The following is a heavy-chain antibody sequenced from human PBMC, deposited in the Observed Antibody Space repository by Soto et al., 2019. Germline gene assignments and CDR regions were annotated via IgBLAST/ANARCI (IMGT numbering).Heavy chain of an antibody. Sequence: ASVKVSCKASGYTFTSYDINWVRQATGQGLEWMGWMNPNSGNTGYAQKFQGRVTMTRNTSISTAYMELSSLRSEDTAVYYCARALYYDVWSGYYWPYFYGLDVWGQGTTVTVSS. V-gene: IGHV1-8*01. CDR3: ARALYYDVWSGYYWPYFYGLDV. D-gene: IGHD3-3*01. CDR1: GYTFTSYD. J-gene: IGHJ6*02. CDR2: MNPNSGNT.